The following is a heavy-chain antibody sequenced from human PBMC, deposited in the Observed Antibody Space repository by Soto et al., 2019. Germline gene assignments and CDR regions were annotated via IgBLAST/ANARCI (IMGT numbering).Heavy chain of an antibody. J-gene: IGHJ4*02. D-gene: IGHD1-26*01. Sequence: GGSLRLSXAASGFTFSSYAMHWVRQAPGKGLEWVAVISYDGSNKYYADSVKGRFTISIDSSNNTLYLQMHSLRAEDTALYFRARSRYTGTYSGMFLDYWGQGSLVTVSS. CDR2: ISYDGSNK. CDR1: GFTFSSYA. CDR3: ARSRYTGTYSGMFLDY. V-gene: IGHV3-30*14.